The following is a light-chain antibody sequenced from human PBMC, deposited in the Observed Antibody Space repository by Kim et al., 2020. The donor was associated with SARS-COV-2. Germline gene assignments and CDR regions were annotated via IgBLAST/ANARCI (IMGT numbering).Light chain of an antibody. Sequence: LGQTVRITCQEDSLRSYYASWYQQKPGQAPVLVIYGKNNRPSGIPDRFSGSSSGNTASLTITGAQAEDEADYYCNSRDSSGNHWVFGGGTKVTVL. V-gene: IGLV3-19*01. CDR3: NSRDSSGNHWV. J-gene: IGLJ3*02. CDR2: GKN. CDR1: SLRSYY.